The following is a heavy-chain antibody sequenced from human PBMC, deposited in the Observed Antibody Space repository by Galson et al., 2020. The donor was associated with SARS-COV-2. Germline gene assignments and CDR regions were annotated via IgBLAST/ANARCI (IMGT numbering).Heavy chain of an antibody. V-gene: IGHV3-33*01. CDR3: ARDGQTSSGWAFDY. CDR1: GFTFSSHA. D-gene: IGHD6-19*01. CDR2: IFFDGSDK. Sequence: GESLKISCAASGFTFSSHAMHWVRQAPGKGLEWVAQIFFDGSDKYYGDSVKGRFTISRDSSKNTVYLQMNNLRDDDTAVYYCARDGQTSSGWAFDYWGQGTLVTVSS. J-gene: IGHJ4*02.